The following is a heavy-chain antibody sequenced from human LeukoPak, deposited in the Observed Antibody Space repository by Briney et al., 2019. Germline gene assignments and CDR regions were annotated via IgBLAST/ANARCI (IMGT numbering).Heavy chain of an antibody. D-gene: IGHD3-22*01. CDR2: IIPICGTA. J-gene: IGHJ4*02. CDR3: ARDRPIYCDSSGYYYFDY. Sequence: ASVKVSCKAYGGTFSSYAISWVRQAPGQGLEWMGRIIPICGTANYAQKFQGRVTITTDESTSTAYMELSSLRSEDTAVYYCARDRPIYCDSSGYYYFDYWGQGTLVTVSS. V-gene: IGHV1-69*05. CDR1: GGTFSSYA.